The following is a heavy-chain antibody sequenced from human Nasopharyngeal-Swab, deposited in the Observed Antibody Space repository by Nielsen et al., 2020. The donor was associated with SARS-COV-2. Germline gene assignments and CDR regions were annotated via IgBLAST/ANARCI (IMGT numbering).Heavy chain of an antibody. V-gene: IGHV4-34*01. D-gene: IGHD2-2*01. CDR3: ARGLSGIVPAPILGLGPYYYYYYMDV. J-gene: IGHJ6*03. Sequence: SETLSLTCAVYGGSFSGSYWGWIRQPPGKGPEWIAEINHSGSTNYNPSLKSRVTFSVDTSMNHVSLEVSSVTAADTAVYYCARGLSGIVPAPILGLGPYYYYYYMDVWGKRTTVTVSS. CDR1: GGSFSGSY. CDR2: INHSGST.